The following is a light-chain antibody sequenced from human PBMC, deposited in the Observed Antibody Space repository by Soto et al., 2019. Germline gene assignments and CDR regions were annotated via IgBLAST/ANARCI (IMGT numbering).Light chain of an antibody. J-gene: IGKJ1*01. CDR3: QQYNDWPRT. CDR2: GAS. Sequence: EIVKTQSPATLSVSPGERATLSCRASQSVSSNLAWYQQKPGQAPRLLIYGASTRATGIPARFSGSGSGTEFTLTISSLQSEDFGVYYCQQYNDWPRTFGQGTKVDIK. CDR1: QSVSSN. V-gene: IGKV3-15*01.